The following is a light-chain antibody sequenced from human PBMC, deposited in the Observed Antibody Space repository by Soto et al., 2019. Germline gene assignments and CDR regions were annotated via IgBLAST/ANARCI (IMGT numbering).Light chain of an antibody. CDR3: QEYGSPPGT. Sequence: EIVLTQSPGTLSLSPGERAPLSCRASQSVSSSYLAWYQQKPGQAPRLLIYGASSRATGIPDRFSGSGSGTDFTLTIIRLEPEDFAVYYCQEYGSPPGTCGQGTRLEIK. V-gene: IGKV3-20*01. CDR2: GAS. CDR1: QSVSSSY. J-gene: IGKJ5*01.